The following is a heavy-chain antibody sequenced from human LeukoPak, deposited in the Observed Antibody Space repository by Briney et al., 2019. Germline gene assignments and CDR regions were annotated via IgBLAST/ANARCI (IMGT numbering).Heavy chain of an antibody. V-gene: IGHV3-21*01. D-gene: IGHD3-3*01. CDR1: GFAFSSYS. CDR2: ISSSSSYI. CDR3: ARAFSSDYDFWSGYYIDY. Sequence: GGSLRLSCAASGFAFSSYSMNWVRQAPGKGLEWVSSISSSSSYIYYADSVRGRFTISRDNAKNSLYLQMNSLRAEDTAVYYCARAFSSDYDFWSGYYIDYWGQGTLVTVSS. J-gene: IGHJ4*02.